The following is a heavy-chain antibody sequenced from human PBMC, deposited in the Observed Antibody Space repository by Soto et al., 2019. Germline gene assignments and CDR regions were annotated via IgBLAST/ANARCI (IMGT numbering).Heavy chain of an antibody. CDR2: ISASGGGT. CDR1: GFTFSDYA. J-gene: IGHJ4*02. CDR3: AQSGSQFSMALKY. D-gene: IGHD3-10*01. V-gene: IGHV3-23*01. Sequence: QTGGSLRLSCAPSGFTFSDYAMSWVRQAPGKGLEWVSSISASGGGTFYADSVKGRFTISRDKSKNTLHLQMNSLRAEDTAVYYCAQSGSQFSMALKYWGQGTLVTVSS.